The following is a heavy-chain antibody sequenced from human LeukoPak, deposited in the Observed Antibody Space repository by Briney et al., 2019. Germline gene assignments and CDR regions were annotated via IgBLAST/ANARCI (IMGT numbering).Heavy chain of an antibody. CDR1: GFTFSSYG. J-gene: IGHJ4*02. V-gene: IGHV3-30*18. Sequence: QPGGSLRLSCAASGFTFSSYGMHWVRQAPGKGLEWVAVISYDGSNKYYADSVKGRFTISRDNSKNTLYLQMNSLRAEDTAVYYCAKGRKVTGGSYRGYYFDYWGQGTLVTVSS. CDR2: ISYDGSNK. CDR3: AKGRKVTGGSYRGYYFDY. D-gene: IGHD1-26*01.